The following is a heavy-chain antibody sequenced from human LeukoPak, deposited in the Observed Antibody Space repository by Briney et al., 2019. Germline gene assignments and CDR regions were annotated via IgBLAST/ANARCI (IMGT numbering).Heavy chain of an antibody. CDR3: ARGYCSTTSCYYFDL. CDR2: IHPDDSDT. D-gene: IGHD2-2*01. J-gene: IGHJ4*02. V-gene: IGHV5-51*01. CDR1: GYSFTSYW. Sequence: GASLKISCQGSGYSFTSYWIGWVRQLPGKGLESMAIIHPDDSDTRYSPSFQGQVTISADKSISTAYLQWSSLKASDTAMYYCARGYCSTTSCYYFDLWGQGTLVTASS.